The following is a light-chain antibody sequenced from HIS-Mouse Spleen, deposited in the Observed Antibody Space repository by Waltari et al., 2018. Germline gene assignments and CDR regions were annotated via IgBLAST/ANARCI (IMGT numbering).Light chain of an antibody. J-gene: IGLJ1*01. CDR1: NIGSKS. CDR2: DDS. V-gene: IGLV3-21*02. CDR3: QVWDSCSDMV. Sequence: SYVLTQPPSVSVAPGQTARITCGGNNIGSKSVHWYQQKPGQAPVLVVYDDSDRPSVIPDPFSGFNYGSTATLTISRVEAGDEADHYCQVWDSCSDMVFETGTKVTVL.